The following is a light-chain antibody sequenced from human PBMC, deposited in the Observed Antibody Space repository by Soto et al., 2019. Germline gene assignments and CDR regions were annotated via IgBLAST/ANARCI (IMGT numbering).Light chain of an antibody. CDR2: DVS. CDR3: CSYAGSYPYV. V-gene: IGLV2-11*01. CDR1: SSDVGGYNY. J-gene: IGLJ1*01. Sequence: QSALTQPRSVTWSPGQSVTISCTGTSSDVGGYNYVSWYQQHPGKAPKLMIYDVSKRPSGVPDRFSGSKSGNTASLTISGLQAEDEADYYCCSYAGSYPYVFGSRTKLTVL.